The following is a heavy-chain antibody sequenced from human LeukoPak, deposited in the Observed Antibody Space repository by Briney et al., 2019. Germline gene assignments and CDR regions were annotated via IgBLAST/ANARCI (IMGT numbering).Heavy chain of an antibody. J-gene: IGHJ4*02. Sequence: SETLSLTCTVSGDSISSGNYYWSWIRQPPGKGLEWIGYIFYSGSTYYNPSLKSRVTISVDTSKNQFSLKLSSVTAADTAVYYCAADVIAAKEYFDYGGQGTLVTVPS. D-gene: IGHD2-15*01. CDR2: IFYSGST. CDR3: AADVIAAKEYFDY. CDR1: GDSISSGNYY. V-gene: IGHV4-30-4*01.